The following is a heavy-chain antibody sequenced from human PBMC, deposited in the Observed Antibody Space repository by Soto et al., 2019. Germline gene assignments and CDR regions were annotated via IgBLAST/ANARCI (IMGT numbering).Heavy chain of an antibody. J-gene: IGHJ5*02. V-gene: IGHV1-18*01. CDR3: ARLYSISGRYNWLDP. CDR2: INVYNGHA. Sequence: QVQLVQSGAEVKKPGASVKVSCKASGYTFTSYGISWVRQAPGQGLEWMGWINVYNGHATYAQKFQVRVTMKRDNFAATAYMDLNSLTSDDTAVYFCARLYSISGRYNWLDPWGQGTRVTVSS. D-gene: IGHD5-18*01. CDR1: GYTFTSYG.